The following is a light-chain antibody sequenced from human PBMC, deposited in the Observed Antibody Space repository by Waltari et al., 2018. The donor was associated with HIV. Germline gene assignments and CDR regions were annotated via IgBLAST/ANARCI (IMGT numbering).Light chain of an antibody. CDR1: SSDIGDSTY. CDR2: EVN. V-gene: IGLV2-8*01. J-gene: IGLJ3*02. Sequence: QSALTQPPSASGSPGQSVTISCTGTSSDIGDSTYVSWYQQHPGTAPKVIIFEVNKRPSGVHDRFSGSKSGNTASLTVSRLQGEDEADYFCSSYAGNNKWVFGGGTKVTVL. CDR3: SSYAGNNKWV.